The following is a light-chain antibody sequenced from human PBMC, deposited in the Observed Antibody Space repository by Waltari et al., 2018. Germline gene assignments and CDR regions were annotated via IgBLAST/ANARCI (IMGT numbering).Light chain of an antibody. CDR3: ASWDDSLNGHWV. Sequence: QSVLTQPPSASGTPGQRVTISCSGSYSNIGSNVVNWYQQLPGKAPKLLIYRSDRRPSGVPVRFLGSNSGSSASLAIDGLHSEDEADYYCASWDDSLNGHWVFGGGTKVTVL. CDR2: RSD. J-gene: IGLJ3*02. CDR1: YSNIGSNV. V-gene: IGLV1-44*01.